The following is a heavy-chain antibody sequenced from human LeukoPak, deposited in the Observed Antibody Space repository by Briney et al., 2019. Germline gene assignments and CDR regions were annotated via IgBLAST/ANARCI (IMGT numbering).Heavy chain of an antibody. D-gene: IGHD5-18*01. CDR1: GFTFSSYG. CDR3: AKRYSYNFDY. J-gene: IGHJ4*02. CDR2: ISGSGGTT. Sequence: GGSLRLSCAASGFTFSSYGMHWVRQAPGKGLEWVSGISGSGGTTYYADSVKGRFTISRDNSKSTLYLQMNSLRAEDTAVYYCAKRYSYNFDYWGQGTLVTVSS. V-gene: IGHV3-23*01.